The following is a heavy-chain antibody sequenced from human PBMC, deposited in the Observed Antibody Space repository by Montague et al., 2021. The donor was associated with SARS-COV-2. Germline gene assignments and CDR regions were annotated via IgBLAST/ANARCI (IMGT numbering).Heavy chain of an antibody. D-gene: IGHD3-3*01. J-gene: IGHJ4*02. CDR3: ARVFVSVHYYDTHLRYFDY. V-gene: IGHV4-30-4*08. CDR2: IFYSGSP. Sequence: TLSLTCTVSGASINSGDYYWSWIRQPPGRGLEWIGYIFYSGSPYYNPSLKSRITVSVDTSKSQFSLNLRSVTAADTAVYYCARVFVSVHYYDTHLRYFDYWGQGTLVTVSS. CDR1: GASINSGDYY.